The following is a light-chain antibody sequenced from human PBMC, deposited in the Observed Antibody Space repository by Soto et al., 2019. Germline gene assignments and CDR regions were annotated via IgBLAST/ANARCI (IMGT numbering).Light chain of an antibody. J-gene: IGKJ2*01. Sequence: DIPMTQSPSTLSASVGDRVTITCRASQSIRSWLAWYQQKPGEAPKILIYKASTLESGVPSRFSGSGSGTEFTLTISSLQPDDFATYYCQQYDYYPYTFGQGTKLEIK. CDR3: QQYDYYPYT. V-gene: IGKV1-5*03. CDR1: QSIRSW. CDR2: KAS.